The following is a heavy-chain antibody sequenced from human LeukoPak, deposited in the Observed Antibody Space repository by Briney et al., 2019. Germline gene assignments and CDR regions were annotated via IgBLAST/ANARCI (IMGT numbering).Heavy chain of an antibody. V-gene: IGHV3-7*01. CDR3: ARGGSI. CDR2: MNQDGSEK. Sequence: PGGSLRLSCAASGFTFSNAWMSWVRQAPGKGLEWVANMNQDGSEKYYVDSVRGRFTISRDNAKNSLYLQMSSLRVEDTAVYYCARGGSIGGQGTLVTVSS. CDR1: GFTFSNAW. J-gene: IGHJ4*02. D-gene: IGHD1-26*01.